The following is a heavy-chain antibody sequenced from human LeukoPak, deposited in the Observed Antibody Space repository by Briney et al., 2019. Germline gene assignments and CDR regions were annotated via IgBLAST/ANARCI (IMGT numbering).Heavy chain of an antibody. CDR1: GCTFSSYA. Sequence: GRSLRLSCAASGCTFSSYAMRWVRQAPGKGLEWVSAISGSGGSTYYADSVKGRFTISRDNSKNTLYLQMNSLRAEDTAVYYCAKDPELEGLLGETNFDYWGQGTLVTVSS. D-gene: IGHD1-1*01. CDR3: AKDPELEGLLGETNFDY. CDR2: ISGSGGST. V-gene: IGHV3-23*01. J-gene: IGHJ4*02.